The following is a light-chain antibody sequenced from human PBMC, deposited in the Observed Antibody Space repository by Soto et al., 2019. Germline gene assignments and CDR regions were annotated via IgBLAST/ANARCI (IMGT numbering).Light chain of an antibody. CDR1: QSVSSNY. CDR2: GAS. V-gene: IGKV3-20*01. Sequence: EIVLTQSPGTLSLPPGERATLSCRASQSVSSNYLAWYQQKPGQAPRSLIYGASSRATGISDRFSGSGAGTDFTLTISRLESEDFAVYYCQQYGSSPWTFGQGTKVDIK. J-gene: IGKJ1*01. CDR3: QQYGSSPWT.